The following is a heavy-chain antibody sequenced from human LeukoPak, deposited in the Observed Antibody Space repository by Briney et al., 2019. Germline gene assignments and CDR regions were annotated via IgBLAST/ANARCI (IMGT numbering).Heavy chain of an antibody. CDR1: GFTFSSYS. V-gene: IGHV3-21*01. CDR3: ARDLGPEYSSSSGGFWFDP. Sequence: GGSLRLSCAASGFTFSSYSMNWVRQAPGKGLEWVSSISSSSSYIYYADSEKGRFTISRDNAKNSLYLQMNSLRAEDTAVYYCARDLGPEYSSSSGGFWFDPWGQGTLVTVSS. CDR2: ISSSSSYI. J-gene: IGHJ5*02. D-gene: IGHD6-6*01.